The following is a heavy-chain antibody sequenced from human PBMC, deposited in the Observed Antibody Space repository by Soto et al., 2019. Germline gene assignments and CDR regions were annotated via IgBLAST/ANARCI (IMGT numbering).Heavy chain of an antibody. D-gene: IGHD3-10*01. V-gene: IGHV4-59*08. J-gene: IGHJ6*03. CDR2: IYYSGST. Sequence: PSETLSLTCTVSGGSISSYYWSWIRQPPGKGLEWIGYIYYSGSTNYNPSLKSRVTISVDTSKNQFSLKLSSVTAADTAVYYCARRRISGIYYYYYMDVWGKGTTVTVSS. CDR3: ARRRISGIYYYYYMDV. CDR1: GGSISSYY.